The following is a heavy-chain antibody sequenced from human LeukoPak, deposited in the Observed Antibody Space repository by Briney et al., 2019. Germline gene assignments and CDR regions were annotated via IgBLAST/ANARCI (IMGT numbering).Heavy chain of an antibody. CDR2: ISAYNGNT. Sequence: ASVKVSCKASGYTFTSYGISWVRQAPGQGLEWMGWISAYNGNTNYAQKFRGRVTMTRDTSISTAYMELSRLRSDDTAVYYCARDRIRYFDWLFEAFDIWGQGTMVTVSS. CDR1: GYTFTSYG. J-gene: IGHJ3*02. D-gene: IGHD3-9*01. CDR3: ARDRIRYFDWLFEAFDI. V-gene: IGHV1-18*01.